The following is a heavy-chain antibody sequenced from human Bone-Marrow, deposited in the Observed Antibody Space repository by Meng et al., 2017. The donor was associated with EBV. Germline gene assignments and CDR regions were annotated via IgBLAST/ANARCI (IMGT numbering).Heavy chain of an antibody. V-gene: IGHV4-30-4*01. Sequence: QPQESGPGPVKPSQTLSLTCAVSGGSISSGGYYWSWIRQPPGKGLEWIGYIYYSGSTYYNPSLKSRVTISVDTSKNQFSLKLSSVTAADTAVYYCARADDGDYYFDYWGQGTLVTVSS. CDR2: IYYSGST. J-gene: IGHJ4*02. D-gene: IGHD4-17*01. CDR1: GGSISSGGYY. CDR3: ARADDGDYYFDY.